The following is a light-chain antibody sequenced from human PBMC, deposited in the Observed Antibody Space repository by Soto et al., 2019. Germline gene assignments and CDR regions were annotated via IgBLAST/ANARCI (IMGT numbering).Light chain of an antibody. Sequence: QSVLTQPASVSGYPGQSITISCTGRSSDVGGYNYVSWYQQHPGKAPKFMIYEVSRRPSGVSNRFSGSKSGNAASLTVSGLQAEDEADYYCSSFKGTNSFVFGTGTNVTVL. CDR1: SSDVGGYNY. J-gene: IGLJ1*01. CDR3: SSFKGTNSFV. V-gene: IGLV2-14*01. CDR2: EVS.